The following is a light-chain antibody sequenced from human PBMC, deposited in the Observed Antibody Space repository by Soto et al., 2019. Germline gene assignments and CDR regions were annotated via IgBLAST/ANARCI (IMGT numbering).Light chain of an antibody. CDR2: DAS. V-gene: IGKV3-11*01. CDR3: QQHNKWPRT. Sequence: EIMLTQSPATLSLSPGERAALSCRASQSVSSYLAWYQQKPGQAPRLLIYDASTRATAIPARFSAGGSGTDFTLTISSLQPEDFAVYYCQQHNKWPRTFGQGTKVDIK. J-gene: IGKJ1*01. CDR1: QSVSSY.